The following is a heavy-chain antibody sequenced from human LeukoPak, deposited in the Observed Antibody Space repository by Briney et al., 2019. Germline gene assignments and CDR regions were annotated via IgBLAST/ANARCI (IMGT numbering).Heavy chain of an antibody. Sequence: TLSLTCAVYGGSFSGYYWSWVRQTPGKGLEWVGEINHSGSTNYNPSLKSRVTISVDTSKTQFSLKLSSVTAADTAVYYFARGGYSSIWYPMYYFDYWGQGTLVTVSS. CDR1: GGSFSGYY. CDR2: INHSGST. V-gene: IGHV4-34*01. CDR3: ARGGYSSIWYPMYYFDY. D-gene: IGHD6-13*01. J-gene: IGHJ4*02.